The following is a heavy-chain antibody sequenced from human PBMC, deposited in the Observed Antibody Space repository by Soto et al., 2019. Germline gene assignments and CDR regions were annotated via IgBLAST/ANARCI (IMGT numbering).Heavy chain of an antibody. CDR3: ARFAQYYDFWSGYLRIQNWSDP. D-gene: IGHD3-3*01. CDR1: GGSFSGYY. V-gene: IGHV4-34*01. Sequence: PSETLSLTCAVYGGSFSGYYWSWIRQPPGKGLEWIGEINHGGSTNYNPSLKSRVTISVDTSKNQFSLKLSSVTAADTAVYYCARFAQYYDFWSGYLRIQNWSDPSGQATLVPVSS. CDR2: INHGGST. J-gene: IGHJ5*02.